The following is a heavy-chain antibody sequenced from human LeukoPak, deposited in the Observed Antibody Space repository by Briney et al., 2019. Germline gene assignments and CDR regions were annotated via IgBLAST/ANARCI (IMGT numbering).Heavy chain of an antibody. CDR2: ISGSGGST. Sequence: PGGSLRLSCAASGFTFSSYAVSWVRQAPGKGLEWVSAISGSGGSTYYADSVKGRFTISRDNSKNTLYLQMNSLRAEDTAVYYCARVTFGDGYFDYWGQGTLVTVSS. CDR1: GFTFSSYA. J-gene: IGHJ4*02. V-gene: IGHV3-23*01. D-gene: IGHD3-16*01. CDR3: ARVTFGDGYFDY.